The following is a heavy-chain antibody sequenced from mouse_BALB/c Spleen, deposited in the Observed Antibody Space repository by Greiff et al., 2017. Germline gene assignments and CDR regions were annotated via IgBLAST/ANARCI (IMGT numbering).Heavy chain of an antibody. Sequence: DVQLVESGGGLVQPGGSRKLSCAASGFTFSSFGMHWVRQAPEKGLEWVAYISSGSSTIYYADTVKGRFTISRDNPKNTLFLQMTSLRSEDTAMYYCARSGTTVVAKNYYAMDYWGQGTSVTVSS. CDR3: ARSGTTVVAKNYYAMDY. V-gene: IGHV5-17*02. J-gene: IGHJ4*01. D-gene: IGHD1-1*01. CDR1: GFTFSSFG. CDR2: ISSGSSTI.